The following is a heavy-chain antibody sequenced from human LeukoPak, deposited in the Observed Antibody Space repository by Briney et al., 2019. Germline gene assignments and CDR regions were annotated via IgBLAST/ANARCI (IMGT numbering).Heavy chain of an antibody. J-gene: IGHJ4*02. CDR2: ISYDGSNK. D-gene: IGHD5-24*01. V-gene: IGHV3-30*03. CDR1: GFTFSSYG. CDR3: ARDVPSWLQPGGKRNGVLDY. Sequence: GGSLRLSCAASGFTFSSYGMHWVRQAPGKGLEWVAVISYDGSNKYYADSVKGRFTISRDNAKNSLYLQMNSLRAEDTAVYYCARDVPSWLQPGGKRNGVLDYWGQGTLVTVSS.